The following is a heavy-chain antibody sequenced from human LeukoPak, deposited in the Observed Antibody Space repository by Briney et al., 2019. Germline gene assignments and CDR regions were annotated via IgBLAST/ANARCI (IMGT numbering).Heavy chain of an antibody. Sequence: GESLKISCKGSGYSFTSYWIGWVRQMPGKGLEWRGIIYPGDSDTRYSPSFQGQVTISADKSISTAYLQWSSLKASDTAMYYCATVQYNWNFYSLYWGQGTLVTVSS. CDR1: GYSFTSYW. D-gene: IGHD1-7*01. CDR2: IYPGDSDT. J-gene: IGHJ4*02. CDR3: ATVQYNWNFYSLY. V-gene: IGHV5-51*01.